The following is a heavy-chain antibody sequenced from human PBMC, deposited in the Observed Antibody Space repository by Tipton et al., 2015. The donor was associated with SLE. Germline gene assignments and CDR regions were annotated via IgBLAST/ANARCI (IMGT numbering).Heavy chain of an antibody. V-gene: IGHV4-4*09. D-gene: IGHD6-19*01. CDR1: GGSISSYN. Sequence: TLSLTCSVSGGSISSYNWSWIRQPPGKGLEWIGYIYTSGSTNYNPSLKSRVTISVDTSKNQFSLKLTSVTAADTAVYYCARHRSSGWYDYYFYGMDVWGQGTTVTVSS. J-gene: IGHJ6*02. CDR3: ARHRSSGWYDYYFYGMDV. CDR2: IYTSGST.